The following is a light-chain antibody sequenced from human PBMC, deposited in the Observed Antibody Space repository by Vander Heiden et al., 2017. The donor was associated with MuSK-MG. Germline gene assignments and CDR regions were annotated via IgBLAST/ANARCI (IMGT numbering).Light chain of an antibody. J-gene: IGLJ1*01. CDR3: SSYTSSSARV. Sequence: QSALTQPASVSGSPGQSITISCTGTSSDVGGYNYVSWYQQHPGKAPKLVVYEVSNRPSWVSNRFSGSKSGNTASLTISGLQAEDEADYYCSSYTSSSARVFGTGTKVTVL. CDR2: EVS. V-gene: IGLV2-14*01. CDR1: SSDVGGYNY.